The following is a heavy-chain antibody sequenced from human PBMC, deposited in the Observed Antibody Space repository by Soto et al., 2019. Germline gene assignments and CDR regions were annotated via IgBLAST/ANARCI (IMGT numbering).Heavy chain of an antibody. CDR1: GSSIDNYY. CDR2: IYSSGTT. J-gene: IGHJ5*02. V-gene: IGHV4-4*07. CDR3: VRDVGGSGWFAP. Sequence: SEALSLTCTVCGSSIDNYYCSWIRQSAGKGLEWIGRIYSSGTTNYNPSLKSRVTMSVDMSKSQFSLNVRSVTAADTAVYYCVRDVGGSGWFAPWGQGTLVTVSS.